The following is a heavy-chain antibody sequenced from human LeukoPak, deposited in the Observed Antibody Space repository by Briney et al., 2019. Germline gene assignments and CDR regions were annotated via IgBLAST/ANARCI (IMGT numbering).Heavy chain of an antibody. D-gene: IGHD4-17*01. V-gene: IGHV4-59*01. Sequence: SETLSLTCTVSGGSISSYYWSWTRQPPGKGLEWIGYIYYSGSTNYNPSLKSRVTISVDTSKNQFSLKLSSVTAADTAVYYCARDKGTTVTTGSSYYYYYYMDVWGKGTTVTISS. CDR1: GGSISSYY. J-gene: IGHJ6*03. CDR3: ARDKGTTVTTGSSYYYYYYMDV. CDR2: IYYSGST.